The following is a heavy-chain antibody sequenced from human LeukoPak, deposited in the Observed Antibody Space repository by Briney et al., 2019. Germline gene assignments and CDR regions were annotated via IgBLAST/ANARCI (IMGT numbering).Heavy chain of an antibody. D-gene: IGHD2-2*01. CDR1: GGSFSGYY. CDR2: INHSGST. CDR3: ARGRGYCSSTSCYYSYYYYMDV. V-gene: IGHV4-34*01. J-gene: IGHJ6*03. Sequence: SETLSLTCAVYGGSFSGYYWSWIRQPPGKGLEWIGEINHSGSTNYNPSLKSRVTISVDTFKNQFSLKLSSVTAADTAVYYCARGRGYCSSTSCYYSYYYYMDVWGKGTTVTVSS.